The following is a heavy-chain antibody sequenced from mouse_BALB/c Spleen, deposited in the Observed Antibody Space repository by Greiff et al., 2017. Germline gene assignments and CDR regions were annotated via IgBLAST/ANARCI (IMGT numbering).Heavy chain of an antibody. CDR1: GFTFSSYG. D-gene: IGHD1-1*01. CDR2: ISSGGSYT. V-gene: IGHV5-6*01. CDR3: ARALYGSSPDY. J-gene: IGHJ2*01. Sequence: EVQLQQSGGDLVKPGGSLKLSCAASGFTFSSYGMSWVRQTPDKRLEWVATISSGGSYTYYPDSVKGRFTISRDNAKNTLYLQMSSLKSEYTAMYYCARALYGSSPDYWGQGTTLTVSS.